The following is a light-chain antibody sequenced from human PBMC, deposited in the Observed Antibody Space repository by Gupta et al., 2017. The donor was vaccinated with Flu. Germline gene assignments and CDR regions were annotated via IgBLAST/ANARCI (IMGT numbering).Light chain of an antibody. V-gene: IGLV3-21*02. CDR3: QVGHISSDNLRV. CDR1: NIGSKS. Sequence: SYVLTQPPSVSVSPGQTAKITCGGDNIGSKSVHWYQQKPGQAPGLFFCDNNDRHSGIPEGCFGSNSGNTATITISTVAAGEEAEYYCQVGHISSDNLRVFGGGTKLTVL. CDR2: DNN. J-gene: IGLJ3*02.